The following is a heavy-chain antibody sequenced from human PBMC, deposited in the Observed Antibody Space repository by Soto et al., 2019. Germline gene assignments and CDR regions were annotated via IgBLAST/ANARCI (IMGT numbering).Heavy chain of an antibody. CDR2: ISGSGGST. J-gene: IGHJ4*02. CDR3: AKEPSKDYSGSGSYYNGYFDY. D-gene: IGHD3-10*01. V-gene: IGHV3-23*01. CDR1: GFTFSSYA. Sequence: EVQLLESGGGLVQPGGSLRLSCAASGFTFSSYAMSWVRQAPGKGLEWVSAISGSGGSTYYADSVKGRFTISRDNSKNTLYMQMNSLSAEDTAVYYCAKEPSKDYSGSGSYYNGYFDYWGQGTLVTVSS.